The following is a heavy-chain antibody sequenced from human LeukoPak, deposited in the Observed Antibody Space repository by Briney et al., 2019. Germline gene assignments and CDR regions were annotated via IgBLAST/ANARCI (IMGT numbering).Heavy chain of an antibody. D-gene: IGHD4-23*01. CDR1: GFTFSSYA. CDR3: AKAPYGGNPYSWFDP. Sequence: GASLRLSCAASGFTFSSYAMSWVRQAPGKGLEWVSAISGSGGSTYYADSVKGRFTISRDNSKNTLYLQMNSLRAEDTAVYYCAKAPYGGNPYSWFDPWGQGTLVTVSS. CDR2: ISGSGGST. V-gene: IGHV3-23*01. J-gene: IGHJ5*02.